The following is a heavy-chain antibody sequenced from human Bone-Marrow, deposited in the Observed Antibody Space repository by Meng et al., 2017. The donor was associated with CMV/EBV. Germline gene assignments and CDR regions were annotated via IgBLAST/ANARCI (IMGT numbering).Heavy chain of an antibody. V-gene: IGHV4-34*01. CDR3: ARTRHYDYVWGSYRPTMNWFDP. J-gene: IGHJ5*02. D-gene: IGHD3-16*02. Sequence: GYHWTWIRQPPGKGLEWIAEINHSGSTNYNPSLKSRVTISVDTSKNQFSLKLSSVTAADTAVYYCARTRHYDYVWGSYRPTMNWFDPWGQGTLVTVSS. CDR2: INHSGST. CDR1: GYH.